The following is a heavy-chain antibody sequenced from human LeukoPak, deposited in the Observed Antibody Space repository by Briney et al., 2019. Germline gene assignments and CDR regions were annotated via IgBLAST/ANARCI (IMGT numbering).Heavy chain of an antibody. Sequence: PGGALRLSCAAPGFTFSSYALSWGRPAPGKGPEGGSVIYSGGSTYYADSVKGRFTISRDNSKNTLYLQMNSLRAEDTAVYYCARDLSGIWFGPADYWGQGTLVTVSS. CDR3: ARDLSGIWFGPADY. D-gene: IGHD3-10*01. V-gene: IGHV3-53*01. CDR2: IYSGGST. CDR1: GFTFSSYA. J-gene: IGHJ4*02.